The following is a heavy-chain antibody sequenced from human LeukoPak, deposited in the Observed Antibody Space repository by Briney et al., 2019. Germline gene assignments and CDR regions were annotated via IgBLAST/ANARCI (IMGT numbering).Heavy chain of an antibody. CDR2: IYHSGST. D-gene: IGHD1-1*01. CDR1: GYSISSGYY. Sequence: SETLSLTCTVSGYSISSGYYWGWIRQPPGKGLEWIGSIYHSGSTYYNPSLKSRVTISVDTSKNQFSLKLSSVTAADTAVYYCARTGAGWSVFDYWGQGTLVTVSS. J-gene: IGHJ4*02. CDR3: ARTGAGWSVFDY. V-gene: IGHV4-38-2*02.